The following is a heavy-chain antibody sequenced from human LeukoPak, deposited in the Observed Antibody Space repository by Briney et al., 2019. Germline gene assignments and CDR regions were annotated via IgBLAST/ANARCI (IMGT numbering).Heavy chain of an antibody. D-gene: IGHD3-16*01. CDR1: GFTFSSYA. J-gene: IGHJ4*02. CDR3: AKDWGDLSFYFDY. V-gene: IGHV3-23*01. CDR2: ISGSGGST. Sequence: PGVSLRLSCAASGFTFSSYAMSWVRQAPGKGLEWVSAISGSGGSTYYADSVKGRFTISRDNSKNTLYLQMNSLRAEDTAVYYCAKDWGDLSFYFDYWGQGTLVTVSS.